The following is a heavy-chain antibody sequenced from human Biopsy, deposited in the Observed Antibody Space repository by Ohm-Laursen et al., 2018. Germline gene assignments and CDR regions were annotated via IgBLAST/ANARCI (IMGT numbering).Heavy chain of an antibody. J-gene: IGHJ4*02. D-gene: IGHD3-10*01. CDR1: VYTPITYY. Sequence: GAAVKVSCNAFVYTPITYYVNCVRQAPGQGLEWMGKINPSGGSTSSAQKFQGRVTMTRATSTTTVYMELSSLRSEDTAVYYCARDRIGGRGDPPDHWGQGTLVPVSS. CDR2: INPSGGST. V-gene: IGHV1-46*01. CDR3: ARDRIGGRGDPPDH.